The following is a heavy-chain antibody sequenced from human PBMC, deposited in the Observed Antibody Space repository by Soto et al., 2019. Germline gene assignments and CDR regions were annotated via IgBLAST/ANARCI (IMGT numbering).Heavy chain of an antibody. CDR1: GGTFRSYS. Sequence: ASVKVSCKASGGTFRSYSISWVRQAPGQGLEWMGGIIPMFDAANYAQKFQGRVTITADESTSTAYMELSSLRSEDTAVYFCARDRMATAGYQYYYGMDGWGQGTTVTVSS. D-gene: IGHD6-13*01. V-gene: IGHV1-69*13. J-gene: IGHJ6*02. CDR2: IIPMFDAA. CDR3: ARDRMATAGYQYYYGMDG.